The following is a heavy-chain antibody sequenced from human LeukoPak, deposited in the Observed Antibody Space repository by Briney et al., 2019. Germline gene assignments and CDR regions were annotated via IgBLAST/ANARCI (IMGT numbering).Heavy chain of an antibody. J-gene: IGHJ4*02. V-gene: IGHV3-23*01. CDR3: ATEVVY. CDR2: ISGSGRSL. CDR1: GFNSNDYV. Sequence: GGSLRLSCAASGFNSNDYVMRWVRQAPGKGLAWVSSISGSGRSLYYADSIKGRFNISRDNSKHILYLQMDSLRAEDTAICYCATEVVYWGQGALVTVSS.